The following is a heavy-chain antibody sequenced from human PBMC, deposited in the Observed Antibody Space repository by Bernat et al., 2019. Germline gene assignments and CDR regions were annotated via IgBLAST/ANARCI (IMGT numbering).Heavy chain of an antibody. J-gene: IGHJ4*02. Sequence: EVQLVESGGGLVKPGGSLRLSCAASGFTFSSNSMNWVRQAPGKGLEWVSSISSSSSYIYYADSVKGRFTISRDNAKNSLYLQMNSLRSEDTAVYYCAREVSEMATIFYFDYWGQGTLVTVSS. D-gene: IGHD5-24*01. CDR2: ISSSSSYI. V-gene: IGHV3-21*04. CDR3: AREVSEMATIFYFDY. CDR1: GFTFSSNS.